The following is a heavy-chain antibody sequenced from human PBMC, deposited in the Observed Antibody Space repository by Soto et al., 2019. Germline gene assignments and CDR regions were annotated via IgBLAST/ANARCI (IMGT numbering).Heavy chain of an antibody. CDR2: ISAYNGNT. Sequence: AAVKVSCKASGYTFTSYGIRWVRQAPGQGLEWMGWISAYNGNTNYAQKLQGRVTMTTDTSTSTAYMELRSLRSDDTAVYYCASVPAFGDYHFDYWGQGTLVTVSS. D-gene: IGHD4-17*01. CDR3: ASVPAFGDYHFDY. J-gene: IGHJ4*02. V-gene: IGHV1-18*04. CDR1: GYTFTSYG.